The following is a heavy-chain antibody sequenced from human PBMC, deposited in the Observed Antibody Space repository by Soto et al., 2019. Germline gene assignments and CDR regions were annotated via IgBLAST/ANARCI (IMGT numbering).Heavy chain of an antibody. V-gene: IGHV3-74*01. CDR1: GFTFGSYW. D-gene: IGHD6-19*01. Sequence: GGSLRLSCAASGFTFGSYWMHWVRQAPGKGLVWVSRISPDGTSTSNADSVKGRFTISRDNTKNTLHLQMDSLRVEDTAVYYCARGLQWLVLRAFDIWGQGTMVTVSS. J-gene: IGHJ3*02. CDR3: ARGLQWLVLRAFDI. CDR2: ISPDGTST.